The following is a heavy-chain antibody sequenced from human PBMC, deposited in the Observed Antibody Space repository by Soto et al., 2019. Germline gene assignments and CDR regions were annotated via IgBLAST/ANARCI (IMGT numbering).Heavy chain of an antibody. D-gene: IGHD3-16*01. CDR2: ISGSGGRS. V-gene: IGHV3-23*01. CDR1: GFTFSNYA. CDR3: AKAYFVWSSEQPYYFDY. Sequence: EVQLLDSGGGVVQPGGSLRLSCAASGFTFSNYAMTRVRQGPGKGLEWVSGISGSGGRSYYADSVKGRFTISRDNSKSTLYLQMNSLRAEDTAVYYCAKAYFVWSSEQPYYFDYWGQGTLVTVSS. J-gene: IGHJ4*02.